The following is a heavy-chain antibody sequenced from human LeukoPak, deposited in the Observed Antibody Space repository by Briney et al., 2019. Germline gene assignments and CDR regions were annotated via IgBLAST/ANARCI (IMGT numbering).Heavy chain of an antibody. CDR2: IIPIFGTA. J-gene: IGHJ4*02. Sequence: GASVKVSCKASGGTFSSYAISWVRQAPGQGPEWMGGIIPIFGTANYAQKFQGRVTITADESTSTAYMELSSPRSEDTAVYYCARADSSSSYPTFDYWGQGTLVTVSP. D-gene: IGHD6-6*01. V-gene: IGHV1-69*13. CDR1: GGTFSSYA. CDR3: ARADSSSSYPTFDY.